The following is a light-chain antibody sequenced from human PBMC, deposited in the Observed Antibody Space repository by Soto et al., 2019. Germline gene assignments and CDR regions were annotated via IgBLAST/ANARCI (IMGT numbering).Light chain of an antibody. Sequence: EIVLTQSPGTLSLSPGERATLSCGASQSVRSSHLAWYQQMPGQAPRLLIYGTSNRATGIPDRFSGSGSGTDFTLTISRLEPEDFAVYYCQQYSSSPLTFGGATKVDIK. CDR3: QQYSSSPLT. J-gene: IGKJ4*01. CDR1: QSVRSSH. V-gene: IGKV3-20*01. CDR2: GTS.